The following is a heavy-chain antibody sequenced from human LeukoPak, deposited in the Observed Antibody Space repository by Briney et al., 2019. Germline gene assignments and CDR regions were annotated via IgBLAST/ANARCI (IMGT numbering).Heavy chain of an antibody. CDR3: ARDYDSWSGSY. CDR1: GYAFTSYG. Sequence: ASVKVPCKASGYAFTSYGISWVRQAPGQGLEWIGWINAYNGNTNHAQKFQGRVTMTTDTSASTVYMELRSLRSDDTAVYYCARDYDSWSGSYWGQGTLVTVSS. J-gene: IGHJ4*02. D-gene: IGHD3-3*01. V-gene: IGHV1-18*01. CDR2: INAYNGNT.